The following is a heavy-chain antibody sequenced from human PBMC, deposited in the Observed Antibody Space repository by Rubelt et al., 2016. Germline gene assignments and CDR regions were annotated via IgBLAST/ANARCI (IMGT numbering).Heavy chain of an antibody. CDR3: ATGAVRYYYYRDA. J-gene: IGHJ6*03. Sequence: QLQLQESGPGLLKSSETLSLTCTVSGGSISRSSYYWGWIRQPPGKGLEWIGSIYYSGSTYYNPTLKSRVTISVDTSQNQVSLKLTSVTAADTAVYYCATGAVRYYYYRDAWGKGTTVTVS. CDR1: GGSISRSSYY. V-gene: IGHV4-39*01. CDR2: IYYSGST.